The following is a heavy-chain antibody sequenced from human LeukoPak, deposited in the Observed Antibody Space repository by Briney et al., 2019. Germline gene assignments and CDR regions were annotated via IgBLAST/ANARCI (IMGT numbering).Heavy chain of an antibody. CDR1: GFSLSTSGVG. V-gene: IGHV2-5*01. D-gene: IGHD1-20*01. CDR2: IYWNDDK. CDR3: AHRHNNWNDGYFDY. J-gene: IGHJ4*02. Sequence: SGPTLVNPTQTLTLTCTFSGFSLSTSGVGVGWIRQPPGKAAEWLALIYWNDDKRYSPSLKSRLTITKDTSKNQVVLTMTNMDPVDTATYYCAHRHNNWNDGYFDYWGQGTLVTVSS.